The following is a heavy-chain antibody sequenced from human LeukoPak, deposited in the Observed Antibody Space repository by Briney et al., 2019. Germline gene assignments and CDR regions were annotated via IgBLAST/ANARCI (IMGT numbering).Heavy chain of an antibody. Sequence: GGSLRLSCAASGFTFSSYEMNWVRQAPGKGLEWVSYISSNGSPIFCADSVKGRFTISRDNAKNSLSLLMNSLRAEDTAVYYCARDGGSGILDWGQGTLVTVSS. CDR2: ISSNGSPI. V-gene: IGHV3-48*03. CDR3: ARDGGSGILD. J-gene: IGHJ4*02. CDR1: GFTFSSYE. D-gene: IGHD3-10*01.